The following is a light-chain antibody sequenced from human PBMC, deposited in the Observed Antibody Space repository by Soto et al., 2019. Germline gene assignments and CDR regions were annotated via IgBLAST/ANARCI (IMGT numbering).Light chain of an antibody. Sequence: QSVLTQPASVSGSPGQSITISCTGTGNDVGGYNYVSWYQQHPGKAPKLMIYEVSNRPSGVSNRFSGSKSGNTASLTISGLQAEDEADYYCSSYTSSSTHYVFGTGTK. CDR3: SSYTSSSTHYV. V-gene: IGLV2-14*01. CDR1: GNDVGGYNY. J-gene: IGLJ1*01. CDR2: EVS.